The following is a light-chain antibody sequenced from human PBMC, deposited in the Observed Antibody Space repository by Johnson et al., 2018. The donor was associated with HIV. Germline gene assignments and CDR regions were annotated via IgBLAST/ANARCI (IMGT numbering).Light chain of an antibody. CDR3: GTWNRSLTSYV. V-gene: IGLV1-51*01. CDR2: DNN. J-gene: IGLJ1*01. Sequence: QSVLTQPPSVSAAPGQRVTISCSGNNSNIGYNSVSWYQQVPGTPPKLLIYDNNKRPSGIPGRFSGSKSGPSATLAITGLQPGDEAVYYCGTWNRSLTSYVFGSGTTITVL. CDR1: NSNIGYNS.